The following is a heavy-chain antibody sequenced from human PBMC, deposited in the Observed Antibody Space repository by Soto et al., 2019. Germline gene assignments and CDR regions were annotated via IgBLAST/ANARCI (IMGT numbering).Heavy chain of an antibody. J-gene: IGHJ3*02. V-gene: IGHV4-4*02. CDR3: ARDGVVRFAFDI. CDR1: SGSISSSNW. Sequence: QVQLQESGPGLVKPSGTLSLTCAVSSGSISSSNWWSWVRQPPGKGLEWIGEIYHSGSTNYNPSLKSRVTISVDKSKNQCSLKLSSVTAADAAVDYCARDGVVRFAFDIWGQGTMVTVSS. D-gene: IGHD2-2*01. CDR2: IYHSGST.